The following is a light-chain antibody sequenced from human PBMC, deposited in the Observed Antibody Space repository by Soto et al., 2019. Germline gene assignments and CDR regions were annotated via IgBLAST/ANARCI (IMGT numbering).Light chain of an antibody. V-gene: IGLV2-14*01. CDR3: GSYTSTTYV. J-gene: IGLJ1*01. CDR1: SSDLGNYNY. CDR2: EVT. Sequence: QSALTQPASVSGSPGQSITISCTGTSSDLGNYNYVSWYQQHPGTAPKLILYEVTNRPSGVSDRFSGSKSGNTASLSISGLQTEDEADYYCGSYTSTTYVFGTGKKVTAL.